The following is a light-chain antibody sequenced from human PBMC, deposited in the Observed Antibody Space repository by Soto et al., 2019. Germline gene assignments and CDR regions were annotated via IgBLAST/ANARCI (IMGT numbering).Light chain of an antibody. CDR2: AAS. V-gene: IGKV1-39*01. J-gene: IGKJ5*01. CDR1: QSISSY. Sequence: DIQMTQSPSALSASVEDRVSITCRASQSISSYLNWYQQKPGKAPRLLIYAASNLQSGVPSRFSGSGSGTDFTLTVNSLQPEDFATYYCQQGYTSAITFGQGTRLEIK. CDR3: QQGYTSAIT.